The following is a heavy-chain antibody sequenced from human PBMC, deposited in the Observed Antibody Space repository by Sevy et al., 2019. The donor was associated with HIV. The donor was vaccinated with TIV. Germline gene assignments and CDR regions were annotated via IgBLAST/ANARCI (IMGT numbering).Heavy chain of an antibody. J-gene: IGHJ4*02. Sequence: SETLSLTCTVSGGSITSLYWNWIRQPPGKRLECIANIYYNGHINYNPSLKSRVTLSLDTSKNQFSLRLSSVTAADTAMYYCAGENAWGRGYSWGQGTLVTVSS. D-gene: IGHD1-26*01. CDR3: AGENAWGRGYS. V-gene: IGHV4-59*08. CDR2: IYYNGHI. CDR1: GGSITSLY.